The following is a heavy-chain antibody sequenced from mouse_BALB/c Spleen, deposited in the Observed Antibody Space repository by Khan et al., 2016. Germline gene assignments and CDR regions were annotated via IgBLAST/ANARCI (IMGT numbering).Heavy chain of an antibody. D-gene: IGHD2-3*01. J-gene: IGHJ2*01. V-gene: IGHV3-8*02. CDR1: GDSITSGY. CDR3: STYDGYFFGY. CDR2: ISYSGTT. Sequence: EVQLQESGPSLVKPSQTLSLTCSVTGDSITSGYWNWIRKFPGNKFEYMGYISYSGTTYYNPSLKSRLSITRDTSKNQFYLQLNSATAEDTATDDWSTYDGYFFGYWGQGTPLTVSS.